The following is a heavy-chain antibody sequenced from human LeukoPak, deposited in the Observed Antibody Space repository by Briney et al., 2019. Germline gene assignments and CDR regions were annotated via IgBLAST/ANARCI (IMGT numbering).Heavy chain of an antibody. V-gene: IGHV3-74*01. CDR1: GLIVSSDY. CDR2: VNGDGGTT. Sequence: PGGSLRVSCVASGLIVSSDYLAWVRQAPGKGLVWVSHVNGDGGTTTYADSVKGRFTISRDNAKNTVYLQMNSLTAEDTAVYYCARDRRYSMDVWGQGITVTVSS. D-gene: IGHD2-2*02. CDR3: ARDRRYSMDV. J-gene: IGHJ6*02.